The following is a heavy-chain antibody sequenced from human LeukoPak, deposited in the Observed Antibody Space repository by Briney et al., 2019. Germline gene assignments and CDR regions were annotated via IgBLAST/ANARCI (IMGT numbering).Heavy chain of an antibody. J-gene: IGHJ6*03. V-gene: IGHV4-34*01. CDR3: ARVLVEYYYGSGSYYRWYMDV. D-gene: IGHD3-10*01. CDR1: GGSFSGYY. CDR2: INHSGST. Sequence: SETLSLTCAVYGGSFSGYYWSWIRQPPGKGLEWIGEINHSGSTNYNPSLKSRVTISVDTSKNQFSLKLSSVTAADTAVYYCARVLVEYYYGSGSYYRWYMDVWGKGTTVTISS.